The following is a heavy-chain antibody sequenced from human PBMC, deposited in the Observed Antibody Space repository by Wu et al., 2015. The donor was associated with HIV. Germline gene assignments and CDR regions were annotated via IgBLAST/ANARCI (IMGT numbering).Heavy chain of an antibody. D-gene: IGHD3-22*01. CDR3: ARGYYDNSGYGGGHSYFGMDV. V-gene: IGHV4-34*01. CDR2: INHSGTI. CDR1: GGSFSGYY. Sequence: QLQQWGAGLLKPSETLSLTCAVYGGSFSGYYWNWIRQPPGRGLEWVGDINHSGTINYNPSLKSRVTISVDMSKNQFSLKLNSVTAADTAVYFCARGYYDNSGYGGGHSYFGMDVWGQGTTVTVSS. J-gene: IGHJ6*02.